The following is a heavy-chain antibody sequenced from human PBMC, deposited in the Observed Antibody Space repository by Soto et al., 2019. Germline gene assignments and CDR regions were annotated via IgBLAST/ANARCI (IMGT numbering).Heavy chain of an antibody. Sequence: ASVKVSCKVSGYSFSEMSMHWVRQTPEKGLEWMGSFDGEDGQTMYAQKFQGRVTMTEDTSADTAYMELSSLRSDDTDVYYCGIPGATGQFDPWGQGSRATVSS. V-gene: IGHV1-24*01. CDR1: GYSFSEMS. D-gene: IGHD2-2*01. CDR3: GIPGATGQFDP. J-gene: IGHJ5*02. CDR2: FDGEDGQT.